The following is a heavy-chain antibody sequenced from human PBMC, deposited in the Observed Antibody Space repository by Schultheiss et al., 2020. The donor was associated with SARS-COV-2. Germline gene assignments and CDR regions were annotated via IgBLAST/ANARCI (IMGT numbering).Heavy chain of an antibody. J-gene: IGHJ3*02. CDR2: IYSGGST. CDR3: ARDPIDI. CDR1: GFTFDDYA. V-gene: IGHV3-66*02. Sequence: GGSLRLSCAASGFTFDDYAMHWVRQAPGKGLEWVSVIYSGGSTYYADSVKGRFTISRDNSKNTLYLQMNSLRAEDTAVYYCARDPIDIWGQGTMVTVSS.